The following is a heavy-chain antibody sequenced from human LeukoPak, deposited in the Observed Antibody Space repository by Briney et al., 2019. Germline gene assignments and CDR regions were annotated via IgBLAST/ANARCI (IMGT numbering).Heavy chain of an antibody. V-gene: IGHV3-30*02. CDR3: AKDMVAGTSLDFFDY. CDR2: IRFDGHNK. D-gene: IGHD6-19*01. J-gene: IGHJ4*02. CDR1: GFTFSSYG. Sequence: GGSLRLSCAASGFTFSSYGMHWVRQAPGKGLEWVAFIRFDGHNKYYADSVKGRFTISRDNFKNTLYLQVNSLRAEDTAVYYCAKDMVAGTSLDFFDYWGQGILVTVSS.